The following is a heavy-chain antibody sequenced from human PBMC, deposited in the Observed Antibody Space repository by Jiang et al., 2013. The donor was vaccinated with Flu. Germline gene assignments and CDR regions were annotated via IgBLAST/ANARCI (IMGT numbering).Heavy chain of an antibody. CDR3: RERSNVAYRYYFDY. D-gene: IGHD2-2*01. V-gene: IGHV1-46*01. Sequence: NPSGGSTSYAQKFQGRVTMTRDTSTSTVYMELSSLRSEDTAVYYCRERSNVAYRYYFDYWGQGTLVTVSS. CDR2: NPSGGST. J-gene: IGHJ4*02.